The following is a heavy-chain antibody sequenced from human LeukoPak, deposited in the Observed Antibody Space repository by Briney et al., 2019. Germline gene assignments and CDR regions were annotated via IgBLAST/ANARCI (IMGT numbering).Heavy chain of an antibody. J-gene: IGHJ4*02. CDR1: GYTFTSYG. CDR2: ISAYNGNT. V-gene: IGHV1-18*01. D-gene: IGHD6-19*01. CDR3: ARGIAVAGTGRFYYFDY. Sequence: ASVKVSCKASGYTFTSYGISWVRQAPGQGLEWMGWISAYNGNTNYAQKLQGRVTMTTDTSTSTAYMELRSLRSDDTAVYYGARGIAVAGTGRFYYFDYWGQGTLVTVSS.